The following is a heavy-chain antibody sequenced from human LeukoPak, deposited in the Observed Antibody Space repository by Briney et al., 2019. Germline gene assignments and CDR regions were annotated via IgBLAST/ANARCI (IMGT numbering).Heavy chain of an antibody. D-gene: IGHD4-17*01. J-gene: IGHJ4*02. CDR1: GGSISSGGYY. CDR3: ARAGTYGDYEGMDY. CDR2: IYHSGST. V-gene: IGHV4-30-2*01. Sequence: SETLSLTCTVSGGSISSGGYYWSWIRQPPGKGLEWIGYIYHSGSTYYNPSLKSRVTISVDRSKNQFSLKLSSVTAADTAVYYCARAGTYGDYEGMDYWGQGTLVTVSS.